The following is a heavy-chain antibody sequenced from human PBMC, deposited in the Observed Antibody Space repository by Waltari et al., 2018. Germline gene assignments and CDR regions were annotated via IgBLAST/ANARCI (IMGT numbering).Heavy chain of an antibody. Sequence: QLQLVESGVGVVQHGSSLRLSCATSGFTFSSYGVHWFHPAPGKGLEWVAVIWYDGSNKYYADSVKGRFTISRDNSKNTLYLQMNSLRAEDTAVYYCAKDISGSYPRDAFDIWGQGTMVTVSS. V-gene: IGHV3-33*06. CDR1: GFTFSSYG. D-gene: IGHD1-26*01. CDR3: AKDISGSYPRDAFDI. J-gene: IGHJ3*02. CDR2: IWYDGSNK.